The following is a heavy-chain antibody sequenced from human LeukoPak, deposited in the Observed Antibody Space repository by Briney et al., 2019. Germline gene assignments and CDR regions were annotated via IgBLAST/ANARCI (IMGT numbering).Heavy chain of an antibody. CDR3: ARVTYQLLPEDY. Sequence: ASVKVSCKASGYTFTSYYMHWVRQAPGQGLEWMGWISAYNGNTNYAQKLQGRVTMTTDTSTSTAYMELRSLRSDDTAVYYCARVTYQLLPEDYWGQGTLVTVSS. V-gene: IGHV1-18*04. J-gene: IGHJ4*02. D-gene: IGHD2-2*01. CDR2: ISAYNGNT. CDR1: GYTFTSYY.